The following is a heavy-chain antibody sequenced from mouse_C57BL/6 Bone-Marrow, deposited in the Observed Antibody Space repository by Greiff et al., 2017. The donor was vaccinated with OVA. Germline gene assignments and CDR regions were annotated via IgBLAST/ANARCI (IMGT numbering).Heavy chain of an antibody. CDR1: GYTFTSYG. CDR3: ARSGVWLRRVCIDY. CDR2: IYIGTGYT. D-gene: IGHD2-2*01. Sequence: EVQLQQSGAELVRPGSSVQMSCKTSGYTFTSYGINWVKQRPGQGLEWIGYIYIGTGYTEYNEKFKGKVTLSSDPSSSTAYMQLSSLTSEDSAINFGARSGVWLRRVCIDYWGQGTTLTVSA. J-gene: IGHJ2*01. V-gene: IGHV1-58*01.